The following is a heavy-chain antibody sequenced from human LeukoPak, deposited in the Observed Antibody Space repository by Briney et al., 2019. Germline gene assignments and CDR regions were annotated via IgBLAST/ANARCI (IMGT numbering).Heavy chain of an antibody. J-gene: IGHJ4*02. Sequence: SETLSLTCAVYGGSFSGYYWSWIRQPPGKGLEWIGEINHSGSTNYNPSLKSRVTISVDTSKNQFSLKLSSVPAADTAVYYCARGRIVSSGSHRYWGQGTLVTVSS. V-gene: IGHV4-34*01. CDR2: INHSGST. CDR1: GGSFSGYY. D-gene: IGHD1-26*01. CDR3: ARGRIVSSGSHRY.